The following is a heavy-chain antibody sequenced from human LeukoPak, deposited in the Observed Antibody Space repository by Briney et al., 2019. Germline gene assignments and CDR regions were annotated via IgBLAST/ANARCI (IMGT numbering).Heavy chain of an antibody. CDR1: GVSSSSYY. CDR2: IYTSGST. D-gene: IGHD3-10*01. J-gene: IGHJ4*02. Sequence: SETLSCTCTGSGVSSSSYYWSWMGQPAGKGLEWMGRIYTSGSTNYNPSLKSRVTMSVDTYKNQFSLKLSSVTSADTAVYYCARVAPSPGFRESHFDYWGQGTLVTVSS. CDR3: ARVAPSPGFRESHFDY. V-gene: IGHV4-4*07.